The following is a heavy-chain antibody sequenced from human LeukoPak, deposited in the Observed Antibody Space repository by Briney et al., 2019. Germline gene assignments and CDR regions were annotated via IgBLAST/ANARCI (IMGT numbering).Heavy chain of an antibody. Sequence: GGSLRLSCTASGFTFSDHYMSWIRQPPGKGLEWVSYISDSGNTIYYADSVKGRFTISRDNAKNSLYLQMSSLRAEDTAVYYCARDGIGELLHDFDYWGQGTQVTVSS. J-gene: IGHJ4*02. V-gene: IGHV3-11*01. D-gene: IGHD3-10*01. CDR3: ARDGIGELLHDFDY. CDR1: GFTFSDHY. CDR2: ISDSGNTI.